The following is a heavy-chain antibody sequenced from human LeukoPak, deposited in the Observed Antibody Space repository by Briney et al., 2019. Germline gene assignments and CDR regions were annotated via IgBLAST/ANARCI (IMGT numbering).Heavy chain of an antibody. CDR3: ARDVVTPSDY. D-gene: IGHD4-23*01. Sequence: PSETLSLTCAVYGGSFSGYYRSWIRQPPGKGLEWIGEINHSGSTNYNPSLKSRVTISVDTSKNQFSLKLSSVTAADTAVYYCARDVVTPSDYWGQGTLVTVSS. CDR2: INHSGST. V-gene: IGHV4-34*01. CDR1: GGSFSGYY. J-gene: IGHJ4*02.